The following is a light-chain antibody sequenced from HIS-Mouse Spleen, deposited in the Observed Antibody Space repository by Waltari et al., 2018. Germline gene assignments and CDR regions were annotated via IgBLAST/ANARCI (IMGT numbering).Light chain of an antibody. Sequence: QSALTQPASVSGSPGQSITISCTGTSSDVGSYNLVSWYQQYPGKAPKLMIYEGSKRPSGVSNRFSGSKSGNTASLTISGLQADDEADYYCCSYAGSSTWVFGGGTKLTVL. V-gene: IGLV2-23*01. CDR1: SSDVGSYNL. CDR2: EGS. CDR3: CSYAGSSTWV. J-gene: IGLJ3*02.